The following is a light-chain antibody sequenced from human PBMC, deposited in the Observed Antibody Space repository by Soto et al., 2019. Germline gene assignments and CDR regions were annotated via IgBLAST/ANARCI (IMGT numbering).Light chain of an antibody. J-gene: IGKJ1*01. CDR2: KAS. CDR1: QTISSW. Sequence: DIQMTQSPSTLSGSVGDRVTITCRASQTISSWLAWYQQKPGKAPKLLIYKASTLKSGVPSRFSGSGSGTEFTLTISSLQPDDFATYYCQHNNSYPEAFGQGTKV. V-gene: IGKV1-5*03. CDR3: QHNNSYPEA.